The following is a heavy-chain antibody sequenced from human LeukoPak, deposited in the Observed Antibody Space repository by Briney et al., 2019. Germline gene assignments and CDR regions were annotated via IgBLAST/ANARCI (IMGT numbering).Heavy chain of an antibody. J-gene: IGHJ4*02. CDR2: IRYDGSNK. V-gene: IGHV3-30*02. Sequence: GGSLRLSCAASGFTFSSYGMHWVRQAPGKGLEWVAFIRYDGSNKYYADSVKGRFTISRDNAKNSLYLQMNSLRAEDTAVYYCAKDPRDHSYGWSWRYFDYWGQGTLVTVSS. CDR3: AKDPRDHSYGWSWRYFDY. D-gene: IGHD5-18*01. CDR1: GFTFSSYG.